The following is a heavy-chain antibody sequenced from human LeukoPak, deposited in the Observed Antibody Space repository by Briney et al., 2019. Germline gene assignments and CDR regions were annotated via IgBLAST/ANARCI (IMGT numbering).Heavy chain of an antibody. CDR3: ARDRGEWLVDY. J-gene: IGHJ4*02. CDR1: GGSFSGYY. D-gene: IGHD6-19*01. CDR2: INHSGST. V-gene: IGHV4-34*01. Sequence: SETLSLTCAVYGGSFSGYYWSWIRQPPGKGLEWIGEINHSGSTNYNPSLKSRVTISVDTSKNQISLSLSSVTAADTAVYYCARDRGEWLVDYWGQGTLVTVSS.